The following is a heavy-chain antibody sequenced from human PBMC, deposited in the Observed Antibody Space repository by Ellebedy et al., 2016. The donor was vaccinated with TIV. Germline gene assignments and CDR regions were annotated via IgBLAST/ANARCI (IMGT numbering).Heavy chain of an antibody. CDR1: GYTFTAYH. D-gene: IGHD6-13*01. CDR2: IYPNSGGT. Sequence: ASVKVSCKTSGYTFTAYHIHWVRQAPGQGLEWMGWIYPNSGGTNYAQKFQGRVTMTRDTSISTAYMELSRLRSDDTAVYYCARGGGSSWYVELDYWGQGTLVTVSS. J-gene: IGHJ4*02. V-gene: IGHV1-2*02. CDR3: ARGGGSSWYVELDY.